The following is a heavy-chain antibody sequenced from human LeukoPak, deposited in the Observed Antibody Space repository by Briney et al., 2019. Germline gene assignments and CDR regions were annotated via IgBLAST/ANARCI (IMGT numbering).Heavy chain of an antibody. Sequence: GRSLRLSCAASGFTFSSYGMHWVRQAPGKGLEWVAVISYDGSNKYYADSVKGRFTISRDNSKNTLYLQMNSLRAEDTAVYYCAKGGYEYYFDYWGQGTLVTVSS. V-gene: IGHV3-30*18. CDR1: GFTFSSYG. J-gene: IGHJ4*02. D-gene: IGHD5-12*01. CDR2: ISYDGSNK. CDR3: AKGGYEYYFDY.